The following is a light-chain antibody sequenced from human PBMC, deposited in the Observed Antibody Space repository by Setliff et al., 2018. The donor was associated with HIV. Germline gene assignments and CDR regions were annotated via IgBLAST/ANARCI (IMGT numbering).Light chain of an antibody. CDR2: QAT. Sequence: QSVLTQPASASGTPGQSVTISCTGTSSNIGRYNLVSLYQQYPGKAPKLMFYQATKRPSGVSNRFSVCKSGNTSSLTISGLQAEDEADYYCCSNTGSNTYVFGSGTKVTVL. CDR1: SSNIGRYNL. CDR3: CSNTGSNTYV. V-gene: IGLV2-23*01. J-gene: IGLJ1*01.